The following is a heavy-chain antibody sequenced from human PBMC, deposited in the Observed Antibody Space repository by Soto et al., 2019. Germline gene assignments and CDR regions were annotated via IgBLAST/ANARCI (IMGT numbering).Heavy chain of an antibody. J-gene: IGHJ6*02. V-gene: IGHV4-59*01. Sequence: SEPLSLTCTVSGGSISSYYWSWIRQPPGKGLEWIGYIYYSGSTNYNPSLKSRVTISVDTSKNQFSLKLSSVTAADTAVYYCARGVTEWFGEFLYCMDVWGQGTTVTVSS. CDR2: IYYSGST. CDR1: GGSISSYY. CDR3: ARGVTEWFGEFLYCMDV. D-gene: IGHD3-10*01.